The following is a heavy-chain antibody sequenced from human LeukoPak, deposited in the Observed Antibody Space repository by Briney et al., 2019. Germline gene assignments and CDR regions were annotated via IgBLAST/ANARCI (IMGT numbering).Heavy chain of an antibody. CDR2: IYSTGST. Sequence: SETLSLTYTVSGGSISSYYWSWIRQPAGKGLQWIGRIYSTGSTNYNPSLKSRVTMSVDTSKNQFSLRLRSVTAADTAVYYCARQIASAGTAGFDFWGQGALLTVSS. CDR3: ARQIASAGTAGFDF. D-gene: IGHD6-13*01. V-gene: IGHV4-4*07. J-gene: IGHJ4*02. CDR1: GGSISSYY.